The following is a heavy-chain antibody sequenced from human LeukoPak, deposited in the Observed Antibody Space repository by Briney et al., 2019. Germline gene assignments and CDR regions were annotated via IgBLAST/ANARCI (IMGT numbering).Heavy chain of an antibody. Sequence: GGSLRLSCVASGFTFSNYAMSWVRQAPGKGLEWVSGIVNSGGSTYYADSVRGRLTISRDNSKKTVYLRMSSLRGDDTAIYYCAKDRAGYSYGMFDSWGQGTLVTVSS. V-gene: IGHV3-23*01. CDR1: GFTFSNYA. D-gene: IGHD5-18*01. CDR2: IVNSGGST. J-gene: IGHJ4*02. CDR3: AKDRAGYSYGMFDS.